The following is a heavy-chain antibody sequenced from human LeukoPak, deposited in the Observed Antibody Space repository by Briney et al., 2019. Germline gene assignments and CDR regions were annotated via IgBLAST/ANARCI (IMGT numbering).Heavy chain of an antibody. J-gene: IGHJ4*02. V-gene: IGHV4-59*01. D-gene: IGHD4-17*01. CDR1: GGSISSYY. Sequence: SETLSLTCTVSGGSISSYYWSWIRQPPGKGLEWIGYIYYSGSTNYNPSLKSRVTILVDTSKNQFSLKLSSVTAADTAVYYCARTDYGDAFDYWGQGTLVTVSS. CDR2: IYYSGST. CDR3: ARTDYGDAFDY.